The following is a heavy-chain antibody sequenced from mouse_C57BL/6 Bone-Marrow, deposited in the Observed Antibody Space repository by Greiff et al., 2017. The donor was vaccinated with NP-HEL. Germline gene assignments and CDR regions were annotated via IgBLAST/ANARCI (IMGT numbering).Heavy chain of an antibody. J-gene: IGHJ2*01. CDR1: GYTFTSYW. V-gene: IGHV1-55*01. D-gene: IGHD1-1*01. CDR2: IYPGSGST. CDR3: ARGVVITTYFDY. Sequence: QVQLQQPGAELVKPGASVKMSCKASGYTFTSYWITWVKQRPGQGLEWIGDIYPGSGSTNYNEKFKSKATLTVDKSSSTAYMQLSSLTSEDSAVYYCARGVVITTYFDYWGQGTTLTVSS.